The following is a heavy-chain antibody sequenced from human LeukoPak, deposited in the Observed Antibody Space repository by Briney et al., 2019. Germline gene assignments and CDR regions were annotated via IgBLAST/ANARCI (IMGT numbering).Heavy chain of an antibody. CDR3: VRGSPGYSSSWHTY. CDR2: INSDATST. CDR1: GFMLSSTW. J-gene: IGHJ4*02. V-gene: IGHV3-74*01. Sequence: GGSLRLSCAASGFMLSSTWMHWVRQAPGKGLVWVSRINSDATSTSYADSVRGRFTISRDDAKNTMYLQMNSLRAEDTAMYYCVRGSPGYSSSWHTYWGQGTLVTVSS. D-gene: IGHD6-13*01.